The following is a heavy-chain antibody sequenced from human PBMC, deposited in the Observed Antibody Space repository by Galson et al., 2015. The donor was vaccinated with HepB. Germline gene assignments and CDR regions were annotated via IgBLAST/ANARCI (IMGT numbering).Heavy chain of an antibody. D-gene: IGHD3-10*01. J-gene: IGHJ4*02. Sequence: SETLSLTCTVSGGSISSYYWSWIRQPPGKGLEWIGYIYYSGSTNYNPSLKSRVTISVDTSKNQFSLKLSSVTAADTAVYYCATYMVRGDSSRPFDCWGQGALVTVSS. CDR3: ATYMVRGDSSRPFDC. V-gene: IGHV4-59*01. CDR1: GGSISSYY. CDR2: IYYSGST.